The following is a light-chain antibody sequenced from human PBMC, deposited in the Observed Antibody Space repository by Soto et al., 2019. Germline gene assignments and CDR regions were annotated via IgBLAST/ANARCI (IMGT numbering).Light chain of an antibody. CDR3: YSAADNMRV. CDR1: RSNIGRNF. V-gene: IGLV1-47*01. Sequence: QSVLTQSPSASGTPGQRVTISCSGSRSNIGRNFAYWYQHVPGTAPRLLIQRNNERPSGVPERFSGSSSGTTVTLTISGAQVEDEADYYCYSAADNMRVFGTGTKVTVL. CDR2: RNN. J-gene: IGLJ1*01.